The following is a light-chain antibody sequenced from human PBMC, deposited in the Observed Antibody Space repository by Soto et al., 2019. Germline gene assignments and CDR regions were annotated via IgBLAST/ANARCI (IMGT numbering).Light chain of an antibody. CDR1: QSVNNY. J-gene: IGKJ5*01. CDR2: DAS. V-gene: IGKV3-11*01. CDR3: QHRSIWPVS. Sequence: EIVLTQSPATLSLSPGERATLSCRASQSVNNYLAWYQQKPGLAPRLLIYDASNRATDIPARFSGSGSGTDFTLTISSLEPEDFAVYYCQHRSIWPVSFGQGTRLEIK.